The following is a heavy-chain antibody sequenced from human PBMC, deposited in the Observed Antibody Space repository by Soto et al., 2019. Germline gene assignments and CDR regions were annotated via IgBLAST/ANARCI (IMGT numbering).Heavy chain of an antibody. CDR1: GFTFDTYA. Sequence: GGSLRLSCAASGFTFDTYAMSWVRQAPGKGLEWVSAISGSGGSSYYAESVKGRFTISRDNSRTTLYLQMNSLRADDTALYYCAKGSSGFRPYYFDYWGQGSLVTVSS. CDR3: AKGSSGFRPYYFDY. V-gene: IGHV3-23*01. CDR2: ISGSGGSS. J-gene: IGHJ4*02. D-gene: IGHD6-19*01.